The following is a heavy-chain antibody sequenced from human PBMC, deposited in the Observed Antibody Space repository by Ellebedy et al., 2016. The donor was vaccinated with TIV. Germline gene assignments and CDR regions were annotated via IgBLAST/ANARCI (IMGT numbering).Heavy chain of an antibody. D-gene: IGHD6-6*01. CDR3: AGDPRIASRPIYGMDV. Sequence: GESLKISCAASGFTFTSYSMNWVRQAPGKGLEWVSSISSSSSYIYYADSVKGRFTISRDNAKNSLYLQMNSLRAEDTAVYYCAGDPRIASRPIYGMDVWGQGTTVTVSS. CDR2: ISSSSSYI. CDR1: GFTFTSYS. J-gene: IGHJ6*02. V-gene: IGHV3-21*01.